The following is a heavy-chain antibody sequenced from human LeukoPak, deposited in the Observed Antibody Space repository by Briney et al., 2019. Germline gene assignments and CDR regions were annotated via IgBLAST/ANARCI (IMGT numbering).Heavy chain of an antibody. CDR3: TRDGTDYVWGSYRPLGDY. J-gene: IGHJ4*02. D-gene: IGHD3-16*02. CDR1: GSTVGDYA. V-gene: IGHV3-49*04. CDR2: IRSKGYGGTT. Sequence: GGSLTLSCTVSGSTVGDYARSWVRQAPGKGLEWVGFIRSKGYGGTTEYAASVKGRFTISRDDSKSIAYLQMNSLKTEDTAVYYCTRDGTDYVWGSYRPLGDYWGQGTLVTVSS.